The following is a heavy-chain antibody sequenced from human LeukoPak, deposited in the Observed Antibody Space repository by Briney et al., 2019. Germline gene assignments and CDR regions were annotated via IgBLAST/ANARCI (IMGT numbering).Heavy chain of an antibody. Sequence: GGSLRLSCVASEFIFSSYSMNWVRQAPGKGLEWVSYISSSSRTIYQADSVKGRFTISRDNAKNSLYLQMNSLRAEDTAVYYCARTKYGDYNNWYFDLWGRGTLLTVSS. V-gene: IGHV3-48*04. CDR2: ISSSSRTI. J-gene: IGHJ2*01. CDR1: EFIFSSYS. CDR3: ARTKYGDYNNWYFDL. D-gene: IGHD4-17*01.